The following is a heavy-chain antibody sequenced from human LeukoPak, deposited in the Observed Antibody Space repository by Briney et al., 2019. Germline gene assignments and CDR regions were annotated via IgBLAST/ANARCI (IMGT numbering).Heavy chain of an antibody. V-gene: IGHV4-39*02. CDR1: GGSISSSSYY. CDR3: VRDGAVVTSGSYPWRYFQH. CDR2: IYYSGST. J-gene: IGHJ1*01. D-gene: IGHD3-10*01. Sequence: SETLSLTCTVSGGSISSSSYYWGWIRQPPGKGLEWIGSIYYSGSTYYNPSLKSRVTISVDTSKNQFSLKLSSVTAADTAVYYCVRDGAVVTSGSYPWRYFQHWGQGTLVTVSS.